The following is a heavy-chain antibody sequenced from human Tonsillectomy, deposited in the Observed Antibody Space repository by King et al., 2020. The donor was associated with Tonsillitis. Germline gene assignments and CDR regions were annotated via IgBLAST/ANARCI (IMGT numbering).Heavy chain of an antibody. CDR2: ISGSGGGT. CDR1: RFTFSKYA. Sequence: VQLVESGGGLVQPGGSLRLSCAASRFTFSKYAMNWVRQAPGKGLEWVSAISGSGGGTYYADSVKGRFTISRDNSKNTLYLQMNSLRAEDTAVYYCAKVPTPWSSVDYWGQGTLVTVSS. D-gene: IGHD4-23*01. CDR3: AKVPTPWSSVDY. J-gene: IGHJ4*02. V-gene: IGHV3-23*04.